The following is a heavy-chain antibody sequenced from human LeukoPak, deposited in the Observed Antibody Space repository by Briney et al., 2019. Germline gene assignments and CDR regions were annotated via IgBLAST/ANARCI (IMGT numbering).Heavy chain of an antibody. D-gene: IGHD3-10*01. V-gene: IGHV3-21*01. CDR2: INSNSSYM. CDR1: GFIFSYYS. Sequence: GGSLRLSCAASGFIFSYYSMNWVRQAPGKGLEWVSSINSNSSYMYYADSVKGRFTISRDNAKNSLYLQMTSLRAEDTAVYYCARSEFEAFDMWGQGTMVTVSS. CDR3: ARSEFEAFDM. J-gene: IGHJ3*02.